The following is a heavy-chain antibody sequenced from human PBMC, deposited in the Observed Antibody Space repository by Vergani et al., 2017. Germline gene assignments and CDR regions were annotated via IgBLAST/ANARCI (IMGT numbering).Heavy chain of an antibody. Sequence: VQLLESGGGIVQPGRSLTLSCVASRSTFKTYGMHWVRQAPGKGLEWVGLIYYDGSNAYYADSVKGRFTISRDNSKNTLYLQMSSLRAEDTAVYYCARDQVPAAMRLSVGNYMDVWGKGTTVIVSS. CDR1: RSTFKTYG. CDR2: IYYDGSNA. CDR3: ARDQVPAAMRLSVGNYMDV. D-gene: IGHD2-2*01. V-gene: IGHV3-33*01. J-gene: IGHJ6*03.